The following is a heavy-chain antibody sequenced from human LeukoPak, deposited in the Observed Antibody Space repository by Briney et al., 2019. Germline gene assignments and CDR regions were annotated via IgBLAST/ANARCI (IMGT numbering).Heavy chain of an antibody. V-gene: IGHV1-8*03. CDR2: MNPNSGNT. CDR1: GYTFTGYY. CDR3: ARRPASLAFDY. D-gene: IGHD2-2*01. Sequence: ASVKVSCKASGYTFTGYYMHWVRQAPGQGLEWMGWMNPNSGNTGYAQKFQGRITITRNTSISTAYMELSSLRSDDTAVYYCARRPASLAFDYWGQGTLVTVSS. J-gene: IGHJ4*02.